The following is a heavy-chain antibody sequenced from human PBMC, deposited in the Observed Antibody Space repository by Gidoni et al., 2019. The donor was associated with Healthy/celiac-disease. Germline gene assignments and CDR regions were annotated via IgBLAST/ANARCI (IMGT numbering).Heavy chain of an antibody. V-gene: IGHV3-33*01. D-gene: IGHD3-10*01. CDR1: GFTFSSYG. J-gene: IGHJ4*02. CDR2: IWYDGSNK. CDR3: ASSYYYGSGSYPFGY. Sequence: QVQLVESGGGVVQPGRSLRLSCAASGFTFSSYGMHWVRQAPGKGLEWVAVIWYDGSNKYYADSVKGRFTISRDNSKNTLYLQMNSLRAEDTAVYYCASSYYYGSGSYPFGYWGQGTLVTVSS.